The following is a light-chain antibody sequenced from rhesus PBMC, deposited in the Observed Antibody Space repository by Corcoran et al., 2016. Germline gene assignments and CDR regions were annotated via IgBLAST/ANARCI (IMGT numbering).Light chain of an antibody. CDR3: LQDYTTPWT. CDR2: AAS. J-gene: IGKJ1*01. Sequence: DIQMTQSPSSLSASVGDSVTVTCRASQGINKELSWYQQKPGKAPTLLIYAASSLQTGGSSRLSGSGSVTDYTLTSSSLQPEDVATYYCLQDYTTPWTFGQGTKVEIK. V-gene: IGKV1-94*01. CDR1: QGINKE.